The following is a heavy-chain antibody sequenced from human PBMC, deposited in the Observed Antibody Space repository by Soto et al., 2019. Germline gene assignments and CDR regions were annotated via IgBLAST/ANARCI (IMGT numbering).Heavy chain of an antibody. CDR2: IIGSGGNT. V-gene: IGHV3-23*01. D-gene: IGHD6-6*01. CDR3: AKFMRRARLDGMDV. J-gene: IGHJ6*02. CDR1: GFTFSSFA. Sequence: EVQLLESGGGLVQPGGSLRLSCAASGFTFSSFAMSWVRQAPGKGLEWVSAIIGSGGNTYYADSVKGRFTISRDNSKNTLYLQMNSLRAEDTAVYYCAKFMRRARLDGMDVWGQGTTVTVSS.